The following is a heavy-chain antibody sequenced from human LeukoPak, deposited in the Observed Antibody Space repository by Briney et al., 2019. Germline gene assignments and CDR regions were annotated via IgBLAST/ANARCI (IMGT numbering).Heavy chain of an antibody. CDR3: ARVRSYYYYYMDV. V-gene: IGHV4-30-4*07. CDR2: IYYSGST. J-gene: IGHJ6*03. Sequence: MSSETLSLTCAVSGGSISSGGYSWSWIRQPPGKGLEWIGYIYYSGSTYYNPSLKSRVTISVDTSKNQFSLKLSSVTAADTAVYYCARVRSYYYYYMDVWGKGTTVTVSS. CDR1: GGSISSGGYS.